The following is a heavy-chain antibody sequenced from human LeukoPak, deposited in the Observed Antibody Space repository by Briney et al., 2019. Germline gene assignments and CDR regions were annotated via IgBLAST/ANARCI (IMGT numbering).Heavy chain of an antibody. CDR3: ARGGTYYPCIDY. CDR1: GYTFTTTY. D-gene: IGHD1-26*01. CDR2: ISAYNGKT. V-gene: IGHV1-18*01. Sequence: ASVKLSCKASGYTFTTTYINWVRQAPGQGLEWMGWISAYNGKTNYAQKFQGRVTMTTDSSTSTAYMDLTSLRSDDTAVYYCARGGTYYPCIDYWGQGTLVTVSS. J-gene: IGHJ4*02.